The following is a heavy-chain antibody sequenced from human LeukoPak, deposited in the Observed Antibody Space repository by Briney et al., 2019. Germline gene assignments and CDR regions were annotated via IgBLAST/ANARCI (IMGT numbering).Heavy chain of an antibody. V-gene: IGHV3-21*01. CDR1: GITFSSYS. CDR3: AREHDYGSSDY. D-gene: IGHD4-17*01. J-gene: IGHJ4*02. Sequence: GGSLRLSCAASGITFSSYSMNWVRQAPGKGLEWVSSISSSSSYIYYADSVKGRFTISRDNAKNSLYLQMDSLRAEDTAVYYCAREHDYGSSDYWGQGTLVTVSS. CDR2: ISSSSSYI.